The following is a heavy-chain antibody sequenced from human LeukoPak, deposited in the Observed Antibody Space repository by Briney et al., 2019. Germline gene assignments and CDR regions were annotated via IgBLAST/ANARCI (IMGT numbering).Heavy chain of an antibody. J-gene: IGHJ3*02. CDR2: IYPGDSDT. Sequence: GESLKISCKGSEYSFTSYWIGLVRQMPGKGLEWMGIIYPGDSDTRYSPSFQGRVTISADNSITTAYLQWRSLKASDSALDYCARHGMVTSGDAAAFDIWGQGTMVTVSS. CDR3: ARHGMVTSGDAAAFDI. CDR1: EYSFTSYW. D-gene: IGHD2-21*02. V-gene: IGHV5-51*01.